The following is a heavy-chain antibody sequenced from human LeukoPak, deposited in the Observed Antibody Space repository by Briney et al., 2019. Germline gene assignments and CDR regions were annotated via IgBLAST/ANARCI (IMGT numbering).Heavy chain of an antibody. CDR1: GFTFSNHE. D-gene: IGHD2-21*02. Sequence: PGGSLRLSCAASGFTFSNHEMNWVRQAPGKGLEWVSYISSGGGATYYADSVKGRFTISRDNGKDSLFLQMNSLRAEDTAVYYCARDRGVTLFYYGMDVWGQGTTVTVSS. J-gene: IGHJ6*02. CDR2: ISSGGGAT. V-gene: IGHV3-48*03. CDR3: ARDRGVTLFYYGMDV.